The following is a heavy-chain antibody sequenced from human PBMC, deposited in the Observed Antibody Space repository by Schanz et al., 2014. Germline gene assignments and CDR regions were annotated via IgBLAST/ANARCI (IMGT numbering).Heavy chain of an antibody. D-gene: IGHD3-3*01. Sequence: QVQLQESGPGLLKPSGTLSLTCAVSGASISSNNWWTWVRQSPGKGLDWIGEIFHTGSTKYNPSPKSRVTLSVDKPKNQFSLKLNSVTAADTAVYYCATVSYDFWSGKDYYSFHMDVWGKGTTVTVSS. J-gene: IGHJ6*03. V-gene: IGHV4-4*02. CDR3: ATVSYDFWSGKDYYSFHMDV. CDR2: IFHTGST. CDR1: GASISSNNW.